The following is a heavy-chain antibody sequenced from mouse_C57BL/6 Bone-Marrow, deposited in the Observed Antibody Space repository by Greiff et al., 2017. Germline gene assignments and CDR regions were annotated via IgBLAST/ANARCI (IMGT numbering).Heavy chain of an antibody. CDR2: INPSNGGT. V-gene: IGHV1-53*01. J-gene: IGHJ3*01. CDR3: AISETPAWFAY. Sequence: VQLQQSGTELVKPGASVKLSCKASGYTFTSYWMHWVKQRPGQGLEWIGNINPSNGGTNYNEKFKSKATLPVDKSSSTAYMQLSSLTSECSAVYYCAISETPAWFAYWGQGTLVTVSA. CDR1: GYTFTSYW.